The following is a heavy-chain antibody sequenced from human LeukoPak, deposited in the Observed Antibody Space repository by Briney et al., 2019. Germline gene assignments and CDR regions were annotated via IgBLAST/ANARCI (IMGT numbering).Heavy chain of an antibody. D-gene: IGHD3-22*01. Sequence: GASVKVSCKASGYTFTSYGISWVRQAPGQGLEWMGWISAYNGNTNYAQKLQGRVTMTTDTSTSTAYMELRSLRSDDTAVYYCARDSEYYYDSSGYYSVFDYWGQGTLVTVSS. CDR2: ISAYNGNT. V-gene: IGHV1-18*01. CDR1: GYTFTSYG. CDR3: ARDSEYYYDSSGYYSVFDY. J-gene: IGHJ4*02.